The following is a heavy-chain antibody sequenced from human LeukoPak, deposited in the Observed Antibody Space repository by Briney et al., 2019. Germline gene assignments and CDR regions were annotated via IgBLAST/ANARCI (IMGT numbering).Heavy chain of an antibody. CDR1: GFTFSSYW. J-gene: IGHJ4*02. Sequence: PGVSLRLSCAASGFTFSSYWMHWVRQVRGKGLVWVARSNPGGSSITYADSVKGRFTISRDNAKNTLYLQMDSLRAEDTGVYYCARSNQADDYWGQGTLVTVSS. D-gene: IGHD1-14*01. CDR3: ARSNQADDY. V-gene: IGHV3-74*01. CDR2: SNPGGSSI.